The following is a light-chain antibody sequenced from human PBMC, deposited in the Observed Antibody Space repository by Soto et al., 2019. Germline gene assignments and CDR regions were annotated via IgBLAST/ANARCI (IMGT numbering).Light chain of an antibody. CDR3: QQRNNWPPIT. V-gene: IGKV3-11*01. Sequence: DIVLTQSPATLSLSPGERATLSCRASQSVRRYLAWYQQKPGQAPRLLIYDASTRATGIPARFSGSGSETDFTLTIISLEPEDFAVYYCQQRNNWPPITFGQGTRLEIK. CDR1: QSVRRY. J-gene: IGKJ5*01. CDR2: DAS.